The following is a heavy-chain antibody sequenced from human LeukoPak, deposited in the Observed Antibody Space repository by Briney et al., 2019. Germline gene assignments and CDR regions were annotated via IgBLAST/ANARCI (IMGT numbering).Heavy chain of an antibody. CDR3: VREPRRGYSNGYPLDY. J-gene: IGHJ4*02. CDR2: ISYDGSNK. D-gene: IGHD5-18*01. V-gene: IGHV3-30*04. CDR1: EFTFSSYA. Sequence: PGGSLRLSCAASEFTFSSYAMHWVRQAPGKGLEWVAIISYDGSNKYYADSVKGRFTISRGNSKNTLYLQMNSLRVDDTAVYYCVREPRRGYSNGYPLDYWGQGTLVTVPS.